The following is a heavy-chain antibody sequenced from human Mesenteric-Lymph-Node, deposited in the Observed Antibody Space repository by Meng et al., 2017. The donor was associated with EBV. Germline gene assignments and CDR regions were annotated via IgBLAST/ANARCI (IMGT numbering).Heavy chain of an antibody. D-gene: IGHD3-10*01. CDR1: GGSISSGGYY. J-gene: IGHJ4*02. CDR3: ARASILMVEGHD. CDR2: IFYSGST. V-gene: IGHV4-30-4*01. Sequence: QVQLQESGPGLVKPSQTLSLTCAVSGGSISSGGYYWNWIRQPPGKGLEWIGYIFYSGSTYYNPSLKSRVTISVDTSKNQFSLKLSSVTAADTAVYYCARASILMVEGHDWGQGTLVTVSS.